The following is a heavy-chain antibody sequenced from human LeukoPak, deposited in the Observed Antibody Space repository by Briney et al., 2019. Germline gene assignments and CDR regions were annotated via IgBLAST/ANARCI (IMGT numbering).Heavy chain of an antibody. CDR1: GFTFSSYT. V-gene: IGHV3-23*01. CDR3: AKLAIFGVLGAIDY. Sequence: PGGSLRLSCAASGFTFSSYTMMWVRQAPGKGLEWVSGISGSGGSTYYADSVKGRFTISRDNSKNTLYLQMNSLRAEGTAVYYCAKLAIFGVLGAIDYWGQGTLVTVSS. J-gene: IGHJ4*02. CDR2: ISGSGGST. D-gene: IGHD3-3*01.